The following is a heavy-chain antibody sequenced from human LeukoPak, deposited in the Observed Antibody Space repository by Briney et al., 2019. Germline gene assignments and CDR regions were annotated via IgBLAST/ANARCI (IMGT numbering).Heavy chain of an antibody. Sequence: PGGSLRLSCAASGFTFGSYGMHWVRQAPGKGLEWVAVISYDGSNKYYADSVKGRFTISRDNSKNTLYLQMNSLRAEDTAVYYCAKDFTMVRGVFDYWGQGTLVTVSS. J-gene: IGHJ4*02. CDR2: ISYDGSNK. CDR1: GFTFGSYG. D-gene: IGHD3-10*01. CDR3: AKDFTMVRGVFDY. V-gene: IGHV3-30*18.